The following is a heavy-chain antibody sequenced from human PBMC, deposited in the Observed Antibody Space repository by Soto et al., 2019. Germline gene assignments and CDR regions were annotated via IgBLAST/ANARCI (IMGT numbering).Heavy chain of an antibody. J-gene: IGHJ5*02. CDR1: GGSFSGYY. V-gene: IGHV4-34*01. CDR2: INHSGST. D-gene: IGHD2-2*01. CDR3: ARMDEADCSSTSCPGFDP. Sequence: SETLSLTCAVYGGSFSGYYWTWIRQSPGKGLEWIGQINHSGSTNYNPSLKSRVTISVATSKNQFSLKLSSVTAADTAVYYCARMDEADCSSTSCPGFDPWGQGTLVTVSS.